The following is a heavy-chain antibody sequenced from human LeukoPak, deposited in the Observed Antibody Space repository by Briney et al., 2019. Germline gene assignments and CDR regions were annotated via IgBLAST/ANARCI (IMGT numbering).Heavy chain of an antibody. CDR1: GGSISSSSYY. Sequence: SETLSLTCTVSGGSISSSSYYWGWIRQPPGKGLEWIGSIYYSGSTYYNPSLKSRVTISVDTSKNQFSLKLSSVTAADTAVYSCGRGGDVTAMVIGDAFDIWGEGTMVTVSS. V-gene: IGHV4-39*01. CDR2: IYYSGST. CDR3: GRGGDVTAMVIGDAFDI. D-gene: IGHD5-18*01. J-gene: IGHJ3*02.